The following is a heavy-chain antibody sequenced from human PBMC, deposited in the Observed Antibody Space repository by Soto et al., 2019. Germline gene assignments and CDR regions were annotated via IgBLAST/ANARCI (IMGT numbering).Heavy chain of an antibody. CDR3: ARNRRGWFAFDY. J-gene: IGHJ4*02. D-gene: IGHD6-19*01. Sequence: ASVKVSCKASGYTFTSYYMHWVRQAPGQGLGWMGIINPSGGSTSYAQKFQGRVTMTRDTSTSTVYMELSSLRSEDTAVYYCARNRRGWFAFDYWGQGTLVTVSS. CDR2: INPSGGST. V-gene: IGHV1-46*01. CDR1: GYTFTSYY.